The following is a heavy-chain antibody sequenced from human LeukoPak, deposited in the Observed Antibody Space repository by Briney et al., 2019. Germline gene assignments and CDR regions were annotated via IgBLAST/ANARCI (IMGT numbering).Heavy chain of an antibody. CDR2: IWYDVSNK. V-gene: IGHV3-33*01. CDR1: GFTFSSYG. Sequence: GGSLRLSCAASGFTFSSYGMHRVRQAPGKVLEWVAVIWYDVSNKYYADSVKGRFTISRDNSKNTLYLQMNSLRAEDTAVYYCATQGDYYDSSGYYHYYYYGMDVWGQGTTVTVSS. CDR3: ATQGDYYDSSGYYHYYYYGMDV. D-gene: IGHD3-22*01. J-gene: IGHJ6*02.